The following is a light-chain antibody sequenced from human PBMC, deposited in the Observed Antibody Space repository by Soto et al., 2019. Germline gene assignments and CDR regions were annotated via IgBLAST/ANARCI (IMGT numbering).Light chain of an antibody. CDR2: DVS. V-gene: IGLV2-11*01. CDR3: SSYADTERI. J-gene: IGLJ2*01. Sequence: QSALTQPRSVSGSPGQSVTISCTGSSTDVGGYNYVSWYQQHPGKAPKLIIYDVSERPSGVPDRFSGSKSGNTASLTISGLQAEDEADYYCSSYADTERIFGGGTKVTVL. CDR1: STDVGGYNY.